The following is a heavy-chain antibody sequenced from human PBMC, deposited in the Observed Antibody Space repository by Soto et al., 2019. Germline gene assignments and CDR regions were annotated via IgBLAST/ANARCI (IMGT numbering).Heavy chain of an antibody. CDR3: AKRPTSTGFGDPFDI. CDR2: MSYDGSDT. V-gene: IGHV3-30*18. CDR1: GFIFSNNG. J-gene: IGHJ3*02. D-gene: IGHD3-10*01. Sequence: QVQLVESGGGVVQPGRSLRLSCVGSGFIFSNNGMHWVRQTPGKGLEWVAFMSYDGSDTFYADSVKGRFTISRDNSKNTLYLQMNSLRAEDTAIYYCAKRPTSTGFGDPFDIWGQGTMVTVSS.